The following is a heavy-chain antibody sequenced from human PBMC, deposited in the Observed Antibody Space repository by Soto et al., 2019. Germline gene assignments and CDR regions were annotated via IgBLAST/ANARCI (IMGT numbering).Heavy chain of an antibody. Sequence: SDTLSLTCPVSGDSISSYYWSWIRQPPGKGLEWIGYIYYSGSTDYNPSLKSRVTISVDTSKNQFSLQLSSVIPEDTAVYYCARAHLGSDRYTLEPFDPWGQGTLVNVSS. CDR1: GDSISSYY. CDR3: ARAHLGSDRYTLEPFDP. D-gene: IGHD1-1*01. V-gene: IGHV4-59*12. J-gene: IGHJ5*02. CDR2: IYYSGST.